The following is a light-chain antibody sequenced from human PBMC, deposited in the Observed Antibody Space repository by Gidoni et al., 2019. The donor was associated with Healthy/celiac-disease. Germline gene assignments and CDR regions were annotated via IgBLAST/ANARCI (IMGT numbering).Light chain of an antibody. CDR3: QQRSNWPPGIT. CDR1: QSVSSY. J-gene: IGKJ5*01. V-gene: IGKV3-11*01. Sequence: EIVLTQSPATLSLSPGEIATLSCRASQSVSSYLAWYPQKPGQAPRLLIYDASNRATGIPARFSGSGSGTDFTLTISSLEPEDFAVYYCQQRSNWPPGITFGQWTRLEIK. CDR2: DAS.